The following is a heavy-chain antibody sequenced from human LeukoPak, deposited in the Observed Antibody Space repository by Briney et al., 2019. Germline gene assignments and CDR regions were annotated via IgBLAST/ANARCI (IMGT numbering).Heavy chain of an antibody. CDR3: AKGSQQQLLPSDY. Sequence: PGGSLRLSCAASGFTFSSYGMHWVRQAPGKGLEWVAVISYDGSNKYYADSVKGRFTISRDNSKNTLYLQMNSLRAEDTAVYYCAKGSQQQLLPSDYWGQGTLVTVSS. CDR2: ISYDGSNK. V-gene: IGHV3-30*18. CDR1: GFTFSSYG. J-gene: IGHJ4*02. D-gene: IGHD6-13*01.